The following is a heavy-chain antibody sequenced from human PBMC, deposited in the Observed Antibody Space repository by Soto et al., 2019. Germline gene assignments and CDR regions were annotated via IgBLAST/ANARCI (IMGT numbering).Heavy chain of an antibody. Sequence: GGSLRFSCAASGFTFSSYSMNWVRQAPGKGLEWVSSISSSSSYIYYADSVKGRFTISRDNAKNSLYLQMNSLRAEDTAVYYCASRYDFWSGYSKGANAFDIWGQGTMVTVSS. V-gene: IGHV3-21*01. CDR3: ASRYDFWSGYSKGANAFDI. CDR2: ISSSSSYI. CDR1: GFTFSSYS. D-gene: IGHD3-3*01. J-gene: IGHJ3*02.